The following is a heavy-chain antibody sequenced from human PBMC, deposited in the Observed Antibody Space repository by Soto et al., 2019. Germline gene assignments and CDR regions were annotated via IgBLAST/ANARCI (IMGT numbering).Heavy chain of an antibody. J-gene: IGHJ5*02. CDR1: GFSLSTSGVG. CDR3: AHRQHVLWFGDQGGWFDP. D-gene: IGHD3-10*01. V-gene: IGHV2-5*02. Sequence: SGPTLVEPTQTLTLTCTFSGFSLSTSGVGVGWIRQPPGKALEWLALIYWDDDKRYSPSLKSRLTITKDTSKNQVVLTMTNMDPVDTATYYCAHRQHVLWFGDQGGWFDPWGQGTLVTVSS. CDR2: IYWDDDK.